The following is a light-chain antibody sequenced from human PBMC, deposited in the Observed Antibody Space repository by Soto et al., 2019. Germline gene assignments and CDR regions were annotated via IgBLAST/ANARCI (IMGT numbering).Light chain of an antibody. Sequence: QSALTQPASVSGSPGQSITISRTGNSSEVGGYNYVSWYQQHPGKAPKLMIYDVSNRPSGVSNRFSGSKSGNTASLTISGLQAEDEADYYCSSYTSSSTYVFGTGTKVTVL. J-gene: IGLJ1*01. CDR3: SSYTSSSTYV. CDR2: DVS. CDR1: SSEVGGYNY. V-gene: IGLV2-14*01.